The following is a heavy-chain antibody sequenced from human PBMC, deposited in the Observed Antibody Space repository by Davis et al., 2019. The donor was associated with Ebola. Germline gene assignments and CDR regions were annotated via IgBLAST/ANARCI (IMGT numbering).Heavy chain of an antibody. J-gene: IGHJ4*02. CDR1: GGHISGYY. Sequence: MPSETLSLTCTVSGGHISGYYWSWIRQPPGKGLEWIGSLYHGGGTNYSPSLKSRLTISVDTSKNQFSLKLSSVTAADTAVYYCARDDGGDLDYWGQGTLVTVSS. CDR2: LYHGGGT. V-gene: IGHV4-59*12. CDR3: ARDDGGDLDY. D-gene: IGHD2-21*01.